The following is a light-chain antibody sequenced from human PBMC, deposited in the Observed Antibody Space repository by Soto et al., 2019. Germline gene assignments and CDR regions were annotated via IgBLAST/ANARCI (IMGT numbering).Light chain of an antibody. CDR1: SSDVGGYNY. V-gene: IGLV2-8*01. J-gene: IGLJ1*01. Sequence: QSVLIQPPSASGSPGQSVTISCTGTSSDVGGYNYVSWYQQHPGKAPKLMIYEVNKRPSGVPDRFSGSKSGNTASLAVSGLQAEDEAYYYCSSYAGSNNFGVFGTGTKVTVL. CDR2: EVN. CDR3: SSYAGSNNFGV.